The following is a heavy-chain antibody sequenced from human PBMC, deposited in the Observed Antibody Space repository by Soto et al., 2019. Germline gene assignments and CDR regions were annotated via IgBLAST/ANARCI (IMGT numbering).Heavy chain of an antibody. V-gene: IGHV4-34*08. CDR3: ATRITVFGLLIPPFDP. CDR2: INHTGGT. CDR1: GGNVIGYY. J-gene: IGHJ5*02. Sequence: SEPKCLTSTVYGGNVIGYYGNWIRQHHGKGLEWIGEINHTGGTHYNPSLKSRVTMSVDTSKNQFSLRLSSVTAADTAIYYCATRITVFGLLIPPFDPWGQGTQVTGFS. D-gene: IGHD3-3*01.